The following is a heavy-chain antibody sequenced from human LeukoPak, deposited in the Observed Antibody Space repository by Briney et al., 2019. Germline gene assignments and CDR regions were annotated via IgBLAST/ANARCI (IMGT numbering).Heavy chain of an antibody. CDR2: INSDGSST. D-gene: IGHD6-19*01. Sequence: TGGSLRLSCAASGFTFSSYWMHWVRQAPGKGLVWVSRINSDGSSTSYADSVKGRFTISRDNAKNTLYLQMNSLRSDDTAVYYCARDFGIAVAGMGYWGQGTLVTVSS. V-gene: IGHV3-74*01. J-gene: IGHJ4*02. CDR3: ARDFGIAVAGMGY. CDR1: GFTFSSYW.